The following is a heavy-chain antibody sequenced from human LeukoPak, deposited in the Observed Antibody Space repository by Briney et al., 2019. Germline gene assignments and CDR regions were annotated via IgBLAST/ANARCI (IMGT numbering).Heavy chain of an antibody. CDR2: NSSSSSYI. CDR1: GFTFSSYS. Sequence: GGSLRLSCAASGFTFSSYSMNWVRQAPGKGLEWVSSNSSSSSYIYYADSVKGRFTISKDNAENSLYLQMNSLRVEDMAVYYCARDSITYYDFWSGYFYYMDVWGKGTTVTVSS. J-gene: IGHJ6*03. V-gene: IGHV3-21*01. CDR3: ARDSITYYDFWSGYFYYMDV. D-gene: IGHD3-3*01.